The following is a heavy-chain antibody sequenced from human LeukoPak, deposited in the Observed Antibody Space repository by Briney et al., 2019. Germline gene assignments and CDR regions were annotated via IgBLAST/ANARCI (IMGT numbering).Heavy chain of an antibody. J-gene: IGHJ4*02. CDR2: IIPIFGTA. V-gene: IGHV1-69*13. CDR3: AGMVLGDHGPFDY. Sequence: SVKVSCKASGGTFISYAISWVRQAPGQGLEWMGGIIPIFGTANYAQKFQGRVTITADESTSTAYMELSSLRSEDTAVYYCAGMVLGDHGPFDYWGQGTLLTVSS. D-gene: IGHD2-8*02. CDR1: GGTFISYA.